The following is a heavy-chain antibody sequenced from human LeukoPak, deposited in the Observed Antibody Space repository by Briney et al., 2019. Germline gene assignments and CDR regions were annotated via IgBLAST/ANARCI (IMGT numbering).Heavy chain of an antibody. CDR3: ARGPGKYYYDSSGYRGVFDY. CDR2: IYYSGST. D-gene: IGHD3-22*01. V-gene: IGHV4-39*01. Sequence: SETLSLTCTVSGGSISSSSYYWGWIRQPPGKGLEWIGSIYYSGSTYYNPSLKSRVTISVDTSKNQFSLKLSSVTAADTAVYYCARGPGKYYYDSSGYRGVFDYWGQGTLVTVSS. CDR1: GGSISSSSYY. J-gene: IGHJ4*02.